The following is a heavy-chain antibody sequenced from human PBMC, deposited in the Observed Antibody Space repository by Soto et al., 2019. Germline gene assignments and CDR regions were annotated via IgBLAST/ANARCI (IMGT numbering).Heavy chain of an antibody. CDR3: AKGIAAAGLFDY. J-gene: IGHJ4*02. CDR1: GFTFSSYG. CDR2: ISYDGSNK. Sequence: QVQLVESGGGVVQPGRSLRLSCAASGFTFSSYGMHWVRQAPGKGLEWVAVISYDGSNKYYADSVKGRFTISRDNSKNTLYLQMNSLRAEDTAVYYCAKGIAAAGLFDYWGQLTLVTVSS. V-gene: IGHV3-30*18. D-gene: IGHD6-13*01.